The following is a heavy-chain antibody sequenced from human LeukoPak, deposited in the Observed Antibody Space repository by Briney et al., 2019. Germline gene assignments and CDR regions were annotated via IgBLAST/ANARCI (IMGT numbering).Heavy chain of an antibody. Sequence: PGGSLRLSCAASGFTFSNYAISWVRQAPGKGLEWVSTISGSGASTYYADSVKGRFTISRDNSKNTLYLQMNSLRAEDTAVYYCAKDLGDSSGYYYGFDYWGQGTLVTVSS. D-gene: IGHD3-22*01. CDR3: AKDLGDSSGYYYGFDY. CDR1: GFTFSNYA. J-gene: IGHJ4*02. CDR2: ISGSGAST. V-gene: IGHV3-23*01.